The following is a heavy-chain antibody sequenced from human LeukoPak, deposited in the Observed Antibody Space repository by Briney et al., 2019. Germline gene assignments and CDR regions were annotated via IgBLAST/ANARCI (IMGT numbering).Heavy chain of an antibody. CDR1: GGSISSSSYY. Sequence: SETLSLTCTVSGGSISSSSYYWGWIRQPPGKGLEWIGSIYYSGSTYYNPSLKSRVTISVDTSKNQFSLRLSSVTAADTAVYYCASLNFYCSGGSCYSDYWGQGTLVTVSS. D-gene: IGHD2-15*01. CDR2: IYYSGST. CDR3: ASLNFYCSGGSCYSDY. V-gene: IGHV4-39*01. J-gene: IGHJ4*02.